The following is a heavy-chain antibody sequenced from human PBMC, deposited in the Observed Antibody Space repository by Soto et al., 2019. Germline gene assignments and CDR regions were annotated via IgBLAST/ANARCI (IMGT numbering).Heavy chain of an antibody. D-gene: IGHD6-13*01. J-gene: IGHJ5*02. CDR2: IYYSGST. V-gene: IGHV4-39*01. CDR1: GGSISSSSYY. CDR3: ARHAIAAAGSWFDP. Sequence: QLQLQESGPGLVKPSETLSLTCTVSGGSISSSSYYWGWIRQPPGKGLEWIGSIYYSGSTYYNPSLKSRVTISVDTSKNQFTLKLSSVTAADTAVYYCARHAIAAAGSWFDPWGQGTLVTVSS.